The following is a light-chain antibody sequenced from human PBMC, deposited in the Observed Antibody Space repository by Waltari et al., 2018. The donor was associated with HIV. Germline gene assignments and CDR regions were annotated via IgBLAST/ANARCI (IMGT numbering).Light chain of an antibody. CDR1: SSEAGDYKY. J-gene: IGLJ3*02. Sequence: QSALTQSASVSGSPGQSITISCTGTSSEAGDYKYVSWYQQYPGKAPKVMIYEVSNRPSGVSNRFSGSWSCNTASLTISGLQPEDEADYYCCSYIGSAWVFGGGTKLTVL. CDR2: EVS. CDR3: CSYIGSAWV. V-gene: IGLV2-14*01.